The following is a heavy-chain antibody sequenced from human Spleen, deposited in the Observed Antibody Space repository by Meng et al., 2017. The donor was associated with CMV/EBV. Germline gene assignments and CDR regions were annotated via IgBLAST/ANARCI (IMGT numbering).Heavy chain of an antibody. CDR2: MYYSGST. CDR3: ARPGGTYYWYFDY. D-gene: IGHD1-26*01. Sequence: GSLRLSCTVSGDSITGYYWSWIRQPPGKGLEWIGYMYYSGSTNYNPSLKSRVIISVDTSKNQFSLKLTSVTAADTAVYYCARPGGTYYWYFDYWGQGTLVTVSS. CDR1: GDSITGYY. J-gene: IGHJ4*02. V-gene: IGHV4-59*08.